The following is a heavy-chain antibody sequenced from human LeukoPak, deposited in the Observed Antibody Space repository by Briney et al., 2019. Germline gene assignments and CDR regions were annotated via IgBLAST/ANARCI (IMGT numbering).Heavy chain of an antibody. CDR1: GFTFSSYG. CDR2: VRYDGSNK. CDR3: AKELGIGAAEEAFDI. J-gene: IGHJ3*02. Sequence: GGSLRLSCAASGFTFSSYGMHWVRQAPGKGLEWVAFVRYDGSNKYYADSEKGRFTISRDNSKNTLYLQMNSLRAEDTAVYYCAKELGIGAAEEAFDIWGQGTMVTVSS. D-gene: IGHD6-13*01. V-gene: IGHV3-30*02.